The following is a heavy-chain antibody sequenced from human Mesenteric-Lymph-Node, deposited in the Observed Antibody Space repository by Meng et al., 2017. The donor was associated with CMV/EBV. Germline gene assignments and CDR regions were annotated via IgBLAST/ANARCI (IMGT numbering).Heavy chain of an antibody. J-gene: IGHJ4*02. D-gene: IGHD3-22*01. Sequence: KASEYTFTSDWVGWVRQMPGKSLEWIGIICPADSDTRYSPSFQGQVTVSVDKSISTAYLQWSSLKASDTAMYYCAAYESSGYYPGFEYWGQGTLVTVSS. CDR2: ICPADSDT. V-gene: IGHV5-51*01. CDR1: EYTFTSDW. CDR3: AAYESSGYYPGFEY.